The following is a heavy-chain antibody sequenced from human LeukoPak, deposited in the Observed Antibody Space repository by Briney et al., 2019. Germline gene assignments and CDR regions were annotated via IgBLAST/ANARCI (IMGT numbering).Heavy chain of an antibody. CDR2: ISSTSSYI. J-gene: IGHJ3*02. D-gene: IGHD1-26*01. V-gene: IGHV3-21*06. CDR1: GFTFSSYS. CDR3: AKFLYSGILKGAFDI. Sequence: GTSLRLSCAASGFTFSSYSMNWVRQAPGKGLEWVSSISSTSSYIYYEDSVKGRFTISRDNAKNSLYLEMNSLRAEDTAVYYCAKFLYSGILKGAFDIWGQGTMVTVSS.